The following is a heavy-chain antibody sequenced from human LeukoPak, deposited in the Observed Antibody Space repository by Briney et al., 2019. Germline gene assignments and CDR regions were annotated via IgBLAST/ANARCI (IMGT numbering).Heavy chain of an antibody. CDR2: ISGSGGST. CDR3: AKDIGIVVVITTQQGNDAFDI. V-gene: IGHV3-23*01. CDR1: GFTFSSYA. D-gene: IGHD3-22*01. J-gene: IGHJ3*02. Sequence: GESLRLSCAASGFTFSSYAMSWVRQAPGKGLEWVSAISGSGGSTYYADSVKGRFTISRDNSKNTLYLQMNSLRAEDTAVYYCAKDIGIVVVITTQQGNDAFDIWGQGTMVTVSS.